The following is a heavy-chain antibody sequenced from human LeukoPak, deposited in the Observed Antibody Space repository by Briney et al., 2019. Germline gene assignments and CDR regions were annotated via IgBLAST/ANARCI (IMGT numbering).Heavy chain of an antibody. Sequence: RPGGSLRLSCAASGFKFDDDGMTWVRQRPGKGLEWVSGINWDGGYTGYGDSVKGRFTISRDNARNSLYLQMNSLKAEDTALYYCARFNGGSYFGVPQDWGQGTLVTVAS. D-gene: IGHD1-26*01. J-gene: IGHJ4*02. CDR3: ARFNGGSYFGVPQD. V-gene: IGHV3-20*04. CDR2: INWDGGYT. CDR1: GFKFDDDG.